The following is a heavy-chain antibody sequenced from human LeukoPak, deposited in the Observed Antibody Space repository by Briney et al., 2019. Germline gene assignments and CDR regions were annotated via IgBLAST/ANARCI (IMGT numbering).Heavy chain of an antibody. CDR2: INHSGST. V-gene: IGHV4-34*01. Sequence: SETLSLTCAVYGGSFSGYYWSWIRQPPGKGLEWIGEINHSGSTNYNPSLKSRVTISVDTSKNQFSLKLSSVTAADTAVYYCARVGAPRGCFDYWGQGTLVTVSS. CDR3: ARVGAPRGCFDY. CDR1: GGSFSGYY. D-gene: IGHD1-26*01. J-gene: IGHJ4*02.